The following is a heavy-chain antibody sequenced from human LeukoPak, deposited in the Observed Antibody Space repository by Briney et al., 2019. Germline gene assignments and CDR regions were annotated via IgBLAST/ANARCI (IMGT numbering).Heavy chain of an antibody. Sequence: GGSLRLSCAASGFTVNSNLMSWVRQAPGKGLEWVSVIYGGDTTYYAESVKGRFTIARDISKNTLYPQMNSLRAEDTTVYYCARGHRDSGSYTRGYFDYWGQGTLVTVSS. CDR2: IYGGDTT. J-gene: IGHJ4*02. CDR3: ARGHRDSGSYTRGYFDY. CDR1: GFTVNSNL. V-gene: IGHV3-53*01. D-gene: IGHD1-26*01.